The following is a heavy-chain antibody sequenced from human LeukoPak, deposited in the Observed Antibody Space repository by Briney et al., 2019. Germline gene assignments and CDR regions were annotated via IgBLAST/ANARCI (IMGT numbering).Heavy chain of an antibody. Sequence: PSETLSLTCAVYGGSFSGYYWSWIRQPPGKGLEWIGEINHSGSTNYNPSLKNRVTISVDTSKNQFSLKLSSVTAADTAVYYCASDVTGTLTYDYWGQGTLVTVSS. D-gene: IGHD1-20*01. J-gene: IGHJ4*02. CDR3: ASDVTGTLTYDY. CDR1: GGSFSGYY. CDR2: INHSGST. V-gene: IGHV4-34*01.